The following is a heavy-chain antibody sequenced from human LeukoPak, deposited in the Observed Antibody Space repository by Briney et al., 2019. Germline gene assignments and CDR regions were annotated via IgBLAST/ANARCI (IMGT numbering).Heavy chain of an antibody. V-gene: IGHV3-33*01. J-gene: IGHJ3*02. Sequence: GGSLRLSCAASGFTFSSYGMHWVRQAPGKGLEWVAVIWYDGSNKYYADSVEGRFTISRDNSKDTLHLQMNSLRAEDTAVYYCARDRSVLLWFGELSPPSFDIWGQGTMVTVSS. CDR3: ARDRSVLLWFGELSPPSFDI. D-gene: IGHD3-10*01. CDR2: IWYDGSNK. CDR1: GFTFSSYG.